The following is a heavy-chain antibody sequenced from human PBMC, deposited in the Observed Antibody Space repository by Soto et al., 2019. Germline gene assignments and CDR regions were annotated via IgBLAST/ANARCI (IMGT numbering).Heavy chain of an antibody. D-gene: IGHD3-3*01. Sequence: QVQLVESGGGVVQPGRSLRLSCAASGFTLNTYGMQWVRQAPGKGLEWVAVIWYDGSNKYYADSVKGRFTISRDNSKNTLYLQMNSLRAEDTAVYYCARDDFWSGYSFDYWGQGTLVTVSS. CDR2: IWYDGSNK. V-gene: IGHV3-33*01. J-gene: IGHJ4*02. CDR1: GFTLNTYG. CDR3: ARDDFWSGYSFDY.